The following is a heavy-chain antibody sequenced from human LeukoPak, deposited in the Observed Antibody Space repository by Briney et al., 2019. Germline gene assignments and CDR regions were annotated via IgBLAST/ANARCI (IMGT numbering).Heavy chain of an antibody. CDR3: ARALVVAGTGGFDP. J-gene: IGHJ5*02. CDR1: GFTFSTYW. V-gene: IGHV3-74*03. Sequence: GGSLRLSCAASGFTFSTYWMHWVRQAPGKGLVWVSRINGDGGSITYADSVKGRFTISRDNDKNTLYLQMNSLRVEDTAVYYCARALVVAGTGGFDPWGQGTLVTVSS. CDR2: INGDGGSI. D-gene: IGHD6-19*01.